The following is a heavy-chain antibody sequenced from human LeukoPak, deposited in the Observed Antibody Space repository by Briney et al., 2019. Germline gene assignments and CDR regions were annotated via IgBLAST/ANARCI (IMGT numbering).Heavy chain of an antibody. D-gene: IGHD1-26*01. J-gene: IGHJ4*02. CDR3: AREVGASGF. CDR1: GGSISSYY. Sequence: PSETLSLTCTVSGGSISSYYWSWIRQPPGKGLEWIGYIYHNENTRSTNFNPSLKSRVTISIDSSKNQFSLKLSSVTAADTAVYYCAREVGASGFWGQGTLVTVSS. V-gene: IGHV4-4*08. CDR2: IYHNENTRST.